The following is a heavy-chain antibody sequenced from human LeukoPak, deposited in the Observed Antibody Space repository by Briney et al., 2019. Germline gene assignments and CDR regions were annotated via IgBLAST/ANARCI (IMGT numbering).Heavy chain of an antibody. V-gene: IGHV3-21*01. J-gene: IGHJ4*02. Sequence: GGSLRLSCAASGFTFSSNNMNWVRQGPGKGLEWVSSISSSSSYIYYADSVKGRFTISRDNAKNSLHLQMNSLRAEDTAVYYCARDHDFWSVTDYWGQGTLVTVSS. CDR1: GFTFSSNN. CDR3: ARDHDFWSVTDY. CDR2: ISSSSSYI. D-gene: IGHD3-3*01.